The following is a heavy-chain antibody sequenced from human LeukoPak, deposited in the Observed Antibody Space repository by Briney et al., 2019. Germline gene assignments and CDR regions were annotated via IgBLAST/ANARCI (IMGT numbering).Heavy chain of an antibody. J-gene: IGHJ4*02. CDR1: GFTVSSNY. Sequence: GGSLRLSCAASGFTVSSNYMSWVRQAPGKGLEWVSVIYSGGSTYYADSVKGRFTISRDNSKNTLYLQMNSLRAEDTAVYYCARGKGEYSNYEVHWGQGTLVTVSS. D-gene: IGHD4-11*01. V-gene: IGHV3-66*02. CDR3: ARGKGEYSNYEVH. CDR2: IYSGGST.